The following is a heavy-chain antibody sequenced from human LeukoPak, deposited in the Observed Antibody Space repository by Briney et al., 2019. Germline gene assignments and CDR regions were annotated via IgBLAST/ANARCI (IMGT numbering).Heavy chain of an antibody. CDR1: GFTFSSYW. Sequence: GGSLRLSCGASGFTFSSYWMSWVRQAPGKGLEWVANIKEDGSEKNYVDSVKGRFTISRDNSKNTLCLQMNSLRAEDTAVYYCAKAAGGATSLFDYWGQGTLVTVSS. CDR3: AKAAGGATSLFDY. D-gene: IGHD1-26*01. V-gene: IGHV3-7*02. CDR2: IKEDGSEK. J-gene: IGHJ4*02.